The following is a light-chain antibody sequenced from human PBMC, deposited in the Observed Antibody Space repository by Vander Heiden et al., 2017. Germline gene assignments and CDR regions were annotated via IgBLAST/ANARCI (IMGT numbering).Light chain of an antibody. CDR2: DAS. V-gene: IGKV1-33*01. J-gene: IGKJ4*01. Sequence: DIHITQSPSSLSASVGDRVTITCQASQDISNYLNWYKQKPGKAPKLLIYDASNLETGVPSRFSGSGSGTDFTFTISSLQPEDIATYYCQQDDNLPLTFGGGTKVEIK. CDR3: QQDDNLPLT. CDR1: QDISNY.